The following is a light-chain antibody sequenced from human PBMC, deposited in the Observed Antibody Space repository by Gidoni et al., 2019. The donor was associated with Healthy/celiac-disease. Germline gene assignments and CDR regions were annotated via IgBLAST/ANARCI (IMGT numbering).Light chain of an antibody. V-gene: IGKV3-15*01. CDR2: GAS. Sequence: EIVMTQSPATLSVSPGERATLSCRASQSVSSNLAWYQQKPCQAPRLLIYGASTRATGIPARFSGSGSGPEFTLPFSSLRSEDFAVYYCQQYNNWPPWTFXXXTKVEIK. J-gene: IGKJ1*01. CDR3: QQYNNWPPWT. CDR1: QSVSSN.